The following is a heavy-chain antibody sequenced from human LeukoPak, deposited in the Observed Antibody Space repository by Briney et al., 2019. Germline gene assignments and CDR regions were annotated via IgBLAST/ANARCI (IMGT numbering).Heavy chain of an antibody. V-gene: IGHV3-7*01. CDR2: IKKDGSEK. CDR3: ARGAQGDL. CDR1: GFTFNSYW. Sequence: PGGSLRLSCAASGFTFNSYWMTCVRQAPGKGLEWVANIKKDGSEKYYVDSVKGRFTISRDNTKNSMSLQMNSLRAEDTAVYYCARGAQGDLWGQGTLVTVSS. J-gene: IGHJ5*02.